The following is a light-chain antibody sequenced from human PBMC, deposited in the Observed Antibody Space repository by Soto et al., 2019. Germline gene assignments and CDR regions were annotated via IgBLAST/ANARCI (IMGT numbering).Light chain of an antibody. J-gene: IGKJ2*01. CDR3: QQYNNWPLYT. V-gene: IGKV3-15*01. Sequence: EIVMTQSPATLSLSPGERATLSCRASQSVSSNLAWYQQKHRQAPSLLIYGASTSATAIPARFSGSGCGAEFTLTISSLQYEDFAVYYCQQYNNWPLYTFGQGTKLEIK. CDR2: GAS. CDR1: QSVSSN.